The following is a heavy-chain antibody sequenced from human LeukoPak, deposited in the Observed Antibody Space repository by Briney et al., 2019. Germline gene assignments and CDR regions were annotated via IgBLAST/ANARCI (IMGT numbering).Heavy chain of an antibody. D-gene: IGHD3-3*02. CDR3: VRTSRSISSDY. CDR2: IYSGGST. Sequence: GGSLRLSCAASGFTVSSNYMSWVRQAPGKGLEWVSVIYSGGSTYYADSVKGRFTISRDNSKNTLYLQMNSLRAEDTAVYYCVRTSRSISSDYWGQGTQVTVSS. CDR1: GFTVSSNY. J-gene: IGHJ4*02. V-gene: IGHV3-66*02.